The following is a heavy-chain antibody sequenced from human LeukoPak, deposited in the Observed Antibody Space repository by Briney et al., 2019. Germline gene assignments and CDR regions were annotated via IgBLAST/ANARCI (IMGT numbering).Heavy chain of an antibody. CDR2: ISSSSSYI. D-gene: IGHD2-15*01. CDR3: ARVVVAATVDYFDY. CDR1: GFTFSSYG. Sequence: GGSLRLSCAASGFTFSSYGMHWVRQAPGKGLEWVSSISSSSSYIYYADPVKGRFTISRDNAKNSLYLQMNSLRAEDTAVYYCARVVVAATVDYFDYWGQGTLVTVSS. V-gene: IGHV3-21*01. J-gene: IGHJ4*02.